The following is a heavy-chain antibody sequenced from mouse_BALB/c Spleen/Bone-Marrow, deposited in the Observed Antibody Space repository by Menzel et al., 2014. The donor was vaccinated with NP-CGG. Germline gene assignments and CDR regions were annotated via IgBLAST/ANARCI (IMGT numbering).Heavy chain of an antibody. V-gene: IGHV5-17*02. CDR1: GFTFXNFG. CDR2: ISGVSSTI. Sequence: EVMLVESGGGLVQPGGSRKLSCAASGFTFXNFGIHWVRQAPEKGLEWVAYISGVSSTIYYADTVKGRFTISRDNPKNTLFLQMTSLRSEDTAMYYCARSTWSYYNGMDYWGQGTSVTVSS. D-gene: IGHD1-1*01. CDR3: ARSTWSYYNGMDY. J-gene: IGHJ4*01.